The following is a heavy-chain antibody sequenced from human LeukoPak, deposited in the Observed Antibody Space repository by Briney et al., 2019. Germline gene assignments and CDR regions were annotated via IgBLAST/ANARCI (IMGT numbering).Heavy chain of an antibody. D-gene: IGHD6-13*01. CDR3: ARGTAGAAGLVDY. Sequence: PSETLSLTCTVSGGSISSGGYYCSWIRQHPGEGLECIGYIYYSGSTYYNPSLKSRVTISVDTSKNQFSLKLSSVTAADTAVYYCARGTAGAAGLVDYWGQGTLVTVSS. CDR1: GGSISSGGYY. V-gene: IGHV4-31*03. CDR2: IYYSGST. J-gene: IGHJ4*02.